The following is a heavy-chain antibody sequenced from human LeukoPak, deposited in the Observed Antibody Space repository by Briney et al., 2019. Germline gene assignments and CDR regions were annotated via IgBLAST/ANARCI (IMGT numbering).Heavy chain of an antibody. CDR1: GGSISSGDYY. CDR3: ARGSSLSLRGTSSSGQVDY. D-gene: IGHD2-2*01. J-gene: IGHJ4*02. CDR2: IYYSGST. V-gene: IGHV4-30-4*01. Sequence: SQILSLTCTVSGGSISSGDYYWSWIRQPPGKGLEWIGYIYYSGSTYYNPSLKSRVTISVDTSKNQFSLKLSSVTAADTAVYYCARGSSLSLRGTSSSGQVDYWGQGTLVTVSS.